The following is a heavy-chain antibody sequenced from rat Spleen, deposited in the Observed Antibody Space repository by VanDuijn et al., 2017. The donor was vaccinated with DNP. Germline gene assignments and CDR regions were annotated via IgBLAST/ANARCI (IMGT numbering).Heavy chain of an antibody. D-gene: IGHD1-9*01. CDR1: GFTFSDYY. J-gene: IGHJ3*01. CDR3: ARHVTYYGYNFFDY. Sequence: EVQLVESDGGLVQPGRSLKLSCAASGFTFSDYYMAWVRQAPTKGLEWVATISHDGSRAYYRDSVKGRFTISRDNAKGTLYLQMDSLRSEETATYYCARHVTYYGYNFFDYWGQGTLVTVSS. CDR2: ISHDGSRA. V-gene: IGHV5-29*01.